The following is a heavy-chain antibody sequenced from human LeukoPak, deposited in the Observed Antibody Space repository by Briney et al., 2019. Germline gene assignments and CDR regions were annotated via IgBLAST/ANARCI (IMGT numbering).Heavy chain of an antibody. D-gene: IGHD3-3*01. CDR1: GFTVRSNY. J-gene: IGHJ6*03. V-gene: IGHV3-7*01. CDR2: IKQDGSEK. Sequence: LSGGSLRLSCAASGFTVRSNYMSWVRQAPGKGLEWVANIKQDGSEKYYVDSVKGRFTISRDNAKNSLYLQMNSLRAEDTAVYYCARLEWRGKGYYYYSYYMDVWGKGTTVTISS. CDR3: ARLEWRGKGYYYYSYYMDV.